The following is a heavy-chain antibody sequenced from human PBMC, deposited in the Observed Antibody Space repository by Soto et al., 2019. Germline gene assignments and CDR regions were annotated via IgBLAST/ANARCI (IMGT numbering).Heavy chain of an antibody. CDR3: SSYAFLSGHHLPSA. Sequence: TGGSLRLSCQASGLTFRRYWMHWVRQVPGKGLFWVSSINSDGTSSSYADSVKGRFTISRDNAKNTVYLQMNSLRAEDTAIYYCSSYAFLSGHHLPSAWGQGTMVTVSS. CDR2: INSDGTSS. V-gene: IGHV3-74*01. J-gene: IGHJ4*03. D-gene: IGHD3-3*01. CDR1: GLTFRRYW.